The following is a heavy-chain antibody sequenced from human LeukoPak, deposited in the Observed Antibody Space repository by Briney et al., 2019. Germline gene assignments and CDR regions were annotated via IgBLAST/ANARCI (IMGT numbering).Heavy chain of an antibody. CDR1: GGSISSYY. Sequence: SETLSLTCTVSGGSISSYYWSWIRQPPGTELEWFGYIYYSGITNYNPSLKSRVTISVDTSKNQFSLKLSSVTASDTAVYYCARVPTTENWFDPWGQGTLVTVSS. CDR3: ARVPTTENWFDP. D-gene: IGHD4-11*01. V-gene: IGHV4-59*01. J-gene: IGHJ5*02. CDR2: IYYSGIT.